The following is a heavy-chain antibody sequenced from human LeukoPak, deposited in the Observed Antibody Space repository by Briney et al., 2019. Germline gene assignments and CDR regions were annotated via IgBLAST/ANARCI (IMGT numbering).Heavy chain of an antibody. CDR3: AKSTIFGEYYFDY. D-gene: IGHD3-3*01. V-gene: IGHV3-23*01. CDR2: IGVRVGST. Sequence: GGSLRLSCVASGFTFSSYAMSWVRQAPGKWLEWVSVIGVRVGSTYYAASVKGWLTISRDNSKNTLYLQMNSLRAEDTAVYYCAKSTIFGEYYFDYWGQGTLVTVSS. J-gene: IGHJ4*02. CDR1: GFTFSSYA.